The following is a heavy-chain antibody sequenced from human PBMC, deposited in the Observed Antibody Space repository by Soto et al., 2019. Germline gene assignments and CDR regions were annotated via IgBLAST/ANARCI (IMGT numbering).Heavy chain of an antibody. CDR1: GFTFSSYG. CDR3: AKDWDYSIVY. CDR2: ISYDGSNK. J-gene: IGHJ4*02. V-gene: IGHV3-30*18. D-gene: IGHD4-4*01. Sequence: PGGSLRLSCAASGFTFSSYGMHWVRQAPGKGLEWVAVISYDGSNKYYADSVKGRFTISRDNSKNTLYLQMNSLRAEDTAVYYCAKDWDYSIVYWGQGTLVTVSS.